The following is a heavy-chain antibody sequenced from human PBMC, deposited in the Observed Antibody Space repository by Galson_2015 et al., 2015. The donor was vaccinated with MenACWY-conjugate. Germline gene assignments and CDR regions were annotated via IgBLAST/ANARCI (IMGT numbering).Heavy chain of an antibody. CDR2: IQNDGSSK. D-gene: IGHD2/OR15-2a*01. V-gene: IGHV3-30*02. CDR3: AKMNNRKYSYYLGY. Sequence: SLRLSCAASGFTFSNYDMHWVRQGSGKGLEWVAFIQNDGSSKFYADSVKGRFTISRDNSKNTLYLQLNSLRAEDTAVFYCAKMNNRKYSYYLGYWGQGTLVTVS. CDR1: GFTFSNYD. J-gene: IGHJ4*02.